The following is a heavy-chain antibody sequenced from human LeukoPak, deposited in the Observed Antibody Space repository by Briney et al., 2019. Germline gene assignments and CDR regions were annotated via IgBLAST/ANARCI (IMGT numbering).Heavy chain of an antibody. CDR1: GFTFSDYY. J-gene: IGHJ3*02. CDR2: ISSSGSTI. V-gene: IGHV3-11*01. Sequence: GGSLRLSCAASGFTFSDYYMSWIRQAPGKGLEWVSYISSSGSTIYYSDSVKGRFTISRDNAKNSLYLQMNSLRAEDTAVYYCARGGDYGDWFDAFDIWGQGTMVTVSS. CDR3: ARGGDYGDWFDAFDI. D-gene: IGHD4-17*01.